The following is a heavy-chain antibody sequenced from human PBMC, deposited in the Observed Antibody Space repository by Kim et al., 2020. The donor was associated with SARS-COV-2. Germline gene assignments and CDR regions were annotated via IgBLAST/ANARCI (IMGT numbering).Heavy chain of an antibody. CDR1: GGSISSGGYY. V-gene: IGHV4-31*03. CDR3: AGEEYYYGSGSYYNVLGYQF. CDR2: IYYSGST. J-gene: IGHJ4*02. Sequence: SETLSLTCTVSGGSISSGGYYWSWIRQHPGKGLEWIGYIYYSGSTYYNPSLKSRVTISVDTSKNQFSLKLSSVTAADTAVYYCAGEEYYYGSGSYYNVLGYQFWGQGTLVTVSS. D-gene: IGHD3-10*01.